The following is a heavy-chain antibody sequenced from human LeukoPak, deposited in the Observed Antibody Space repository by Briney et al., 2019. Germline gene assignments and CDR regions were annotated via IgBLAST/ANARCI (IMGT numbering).Heavy chain of an antibody. CDR3: ARGYSSPFDY. CDR1: GGSISSSNW. J-gene: IGHJ4*02. D-gene: IGHD6-19*01. Sequence: SETLSLTCAVSGGSISSSNWWSWVRQPPGKGLEWIGEIYHSGSTNYNPSLKSRVTISVDTSKNQFSLRLTSVTAADTAVYYCARGYSSPFDYWGQGTLVTVSS. CDR2: IYHSGST. V-gene: IGHV4-4*02.